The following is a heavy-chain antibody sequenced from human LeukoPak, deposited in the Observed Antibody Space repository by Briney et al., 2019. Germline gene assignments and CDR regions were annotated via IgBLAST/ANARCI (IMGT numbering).Heavy chain of an antibody. J-gene: IGHJ3*02. CDR1: GYTFTSYD. V-gene: IGHV1-8*03. D-gene: IGHD1-26*01. CDR3: ARDPTIVGATSGAFDI. Sequence: GASVKVSCTASGYTFTSYDINWVRQATGQGLEWMGWMNPNSGNTGYAQKFQGRVTITRNTSISTAYMELSSLRSEDTAVYYCARDPTIVGATSGAFDIWGQGTMVTVSS. CDR2: MNPNSGNT.